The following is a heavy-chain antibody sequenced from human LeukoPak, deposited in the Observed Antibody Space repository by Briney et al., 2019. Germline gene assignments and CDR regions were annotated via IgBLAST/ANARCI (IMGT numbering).Heavy chain of an antibody. D-gene: IGHD5-12*01. CDR2: IYYSGST. J-gene: IGHJ4*02. V-gene: IGHV4-59*08. Sequence: TSETLSLTCTVSGGSISSYYWSWIRQPPGKGLEWIGYIYYSGSTNYNPSLKSRVTISVDTSKNQFSLKLSSVTAADTAVYYCAGRDSGYDLFDYWGQGTLVTVSS. CDR1: GGSISSYY. CDR3: AGRDSGYDLFDY.